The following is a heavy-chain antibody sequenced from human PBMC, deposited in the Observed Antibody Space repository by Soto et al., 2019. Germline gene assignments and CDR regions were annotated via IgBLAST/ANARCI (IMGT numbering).Heavy chain of an antibody. V-gene: IGHV3-9*01. CDR1: GFIFDDYA. CDR2: ISWNSGTI. J-gene: IGHJ6*02. Sequence: PGGSLRLSCAASGFIFDDYAMHWVRQVPGKGLEWVSAISWNSGTIAYADSVKGRFTISRDNAKNSLYLQMNSLRSEDTALYYCEKDREGSSGWYGMDVWGQGTTVTVSS. CDR3: EKDREGSSGWYGMDV. D-gene: IGHD6-19*01.